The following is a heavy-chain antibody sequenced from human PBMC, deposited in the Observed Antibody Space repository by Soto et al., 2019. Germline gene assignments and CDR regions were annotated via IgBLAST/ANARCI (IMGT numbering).Heavy chain of an antibody. CDR2: IKPDEGEK. CDR1: GFTFSSYW. CDR3: ARGLTTGDNWLDP. D-gene: IGHD4-4*01. J-gene: IGHJ5*01. Sequence: PGGSLRLSCAASGFTFSSYWMNWVRQAPGKGPEWVANIKPDEGEKYYVDSVKGRFTISRDNAKNTLYLQMNSLRADDTAVYFCARGLTTGDNWLDPWGQGTLVTVSS. V-gene: IGHV3-7*03.